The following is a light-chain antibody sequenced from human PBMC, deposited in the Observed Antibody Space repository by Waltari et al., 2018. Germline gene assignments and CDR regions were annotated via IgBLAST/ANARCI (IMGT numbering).Light chain of an antibody. V-gene: IGLV8-61*01. CDR3: VLYMGSGIGV. CDR2: KID. J-gene: IGLJ2*01. Sequence: WYQQAPDPAPLTIVYKIDSRSSGVHDRFSGSMLDNEAALTSRGAQAEDEADYYCVLYMGSGIGVFGGGTKLTVL.